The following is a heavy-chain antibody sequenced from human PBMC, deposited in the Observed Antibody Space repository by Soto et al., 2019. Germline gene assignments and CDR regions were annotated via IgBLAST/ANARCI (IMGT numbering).Heavy chain of an antibody. CDR3: ARHLTTVITGAFDI. CDR1: GDSISYSY. V-gene: IGHV4-59*08. Sequence: SETLSLTCTVSGDSISYSYWSWIRQPPGKGLEWIGFIYDGGSTKFNPSLRSPVTISVDLSNNQFSLNLRSVTAADTAVYYCARHLTTVITGAFDIWGQGTMVAVS. D-gene: IGHD4-17*01. CDR2: IYDGGST. J-gene: IGHJ3*02.